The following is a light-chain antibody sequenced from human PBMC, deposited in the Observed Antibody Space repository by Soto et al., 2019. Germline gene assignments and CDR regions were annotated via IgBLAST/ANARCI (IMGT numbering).Light chain of an antibody. CDR2: GAS. CDR1: QVISTY. V-gene: IGKV1-27*01. Sequence: DIQMTQSPSSLSASVGDRVTITCRASQVISTYLAWYQQKPGKVPKLLIYGASTLQPGVPSRFSGSGSGTDFTLTISSLQPEDVATYYCQKYNSAPWTFGQGTKVEI. CDR3: QKYNSAPWT. J-gene: IGKJ1*01.